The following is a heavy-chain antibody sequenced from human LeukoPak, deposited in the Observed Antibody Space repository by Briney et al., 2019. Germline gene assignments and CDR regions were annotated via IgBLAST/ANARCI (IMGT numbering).Heavy chain of an antibody. CDR1: GFTFSTYF. Sequence: GGSLRLSCAASGFTFSTYFMHWVRQAPGKGLEWVAVIASDGSHTFYVESVKGRFTISRDNSKNTLYLQMNSLRAEDTAVYYCARDPRGSSGWLDYWGQGTLVTVSS. CDR2: IASDGSHT. J-gene: IGHJ4*02. V-gene: IGHV3-30-3*01. CDR3: ARDPRGSSGWLDY. D-gene: IGHD6-19*01.